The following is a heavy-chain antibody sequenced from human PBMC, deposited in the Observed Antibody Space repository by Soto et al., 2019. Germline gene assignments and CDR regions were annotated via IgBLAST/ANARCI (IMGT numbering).Heavy chain of an antibody. CDR3: ARVGWELGGDDI. J-gene: IGHJ3*02. Sequence: QLQLQESGSGLVKPSQTLSLTCAVSGGSISSGGYSWSWIRQPPGKGLEWIGYIYHSGSTYYNPSRKSRGTISVDRSKNQFSLKLSSVAAADTAVYYCARVGWELGGDDIWGQGTMVTVSS. CDR1: GGSISSGGYS. V-gene: IGHV4-30-2*01. CDR2: IYHSGST. D-gene: IGHD1-26*01.